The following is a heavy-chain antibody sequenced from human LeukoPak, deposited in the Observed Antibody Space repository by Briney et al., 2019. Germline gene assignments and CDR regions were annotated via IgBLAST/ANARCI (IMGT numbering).Heavy chain of an antibody. V-gene: IGHV4-39*07. CDR1: GGSISSSSYY. Sequence: SETLSLTCTVSGGSISSSSYYWGWIRQPPGKGLAWIGSIYYSGSTYYNPSLKSRVTISVDTSKDQFSLKLSSVTAADTAVYYCARDVGSYYYYYYGMDVWAKGPRSPSP. D-gene: IGHD1-26*01. J-gene: IGHJ6*02. CDR2: IYYSGST. CDR3: ARDVGSYYYYYYGMDV.